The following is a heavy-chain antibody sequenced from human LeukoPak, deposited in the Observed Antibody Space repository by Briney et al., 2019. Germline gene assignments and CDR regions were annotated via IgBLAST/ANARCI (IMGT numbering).Heavy chain of an antibody. CDR2: ISYDGSNK. D-gene: IGHD4-17*01. CDR1: GFTFSSYA. CDR3: ARTYGDYVQTYWYFDL. V-gene: IGHV3-30-3*01. J-gene: IGHJ2*01. Sequence: GRSLRLSCAASGFTFSSYAMHWVRQAPGKGLEWVAVISYDGSNKYYADSVKGRFTISRDNSKNTLYLQMNSLRAEDTAVYYCARTYGDYVQTYWYFDLWGRGTLVTVSS.